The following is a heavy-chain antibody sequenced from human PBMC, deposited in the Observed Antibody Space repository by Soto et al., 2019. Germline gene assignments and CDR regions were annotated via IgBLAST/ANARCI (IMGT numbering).Heavy chain of an antibody. Sequence: QVPLVQSGPEMKKPGSSVKVSCKVFGGIFSRHSINWVRLAPGQGLEWVGGIIPIFGKVNYAQKFQDRVTITADESTKTVYMEVTSLKPDDTAGYYCASGEFGYCKCGRCHSPFDYWGQGTLVTVS. J-gene: IGHJ4*02. CDR3: ASGEFGYCKCGRCHSPFDY. CDR2: IIPIFGKV. CDR1: GGIFSRHS. D-gene: IGHD3-10*01. V-gene: IGHV1-69*01.